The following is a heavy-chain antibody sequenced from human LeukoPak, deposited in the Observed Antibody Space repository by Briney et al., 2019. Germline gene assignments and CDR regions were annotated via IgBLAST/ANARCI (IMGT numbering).Heavy chain of an antibody. CDR3: ARDSAYIFDY. CDR2: IKHDGSEK. V-gene: IGHV3-7*01. Sequence: GGSLRLSCAASGFTFSNYWMSWVRQAPGKGLEWVANIKHDGSEKYYVDSMKGRFTISRDNAKSSLYLQMNSLRAEDTAVYYCARDSAYIFDYWGQGTLVTVSS. CDR1: GFTFSNYW. J-gene: IGHJ4*02. D-gene: IGHD1-1*01.